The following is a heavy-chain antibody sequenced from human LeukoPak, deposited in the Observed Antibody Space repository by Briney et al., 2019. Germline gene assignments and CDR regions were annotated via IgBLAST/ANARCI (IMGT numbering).Heavy chain of an antibody. CDR2: IRYDGSNK. CDR1: GFTFSSYG. Sequence: GGSLRLSCAASGFTFSSYGMHWVRQAPGKGLEWVAFIRYDGSNKYYADSVKGRFTISRDNAKNSLYLQMNSLRAEDTAVYYCAKDPPRSSRDGYNYEDYWGQGTLVTVSS. J-gene: IGHJ4*02. V-gene: IGHV3-30*02. CDR3: AKDPPRSSRDGYNYEDY. D-gene: IGHD5-24*01.